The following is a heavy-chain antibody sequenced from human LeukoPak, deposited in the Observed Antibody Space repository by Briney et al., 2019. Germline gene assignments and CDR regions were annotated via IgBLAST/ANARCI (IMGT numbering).Heavy chain of an antibody. CDR3: GRGGNGIDI. J-gene: IGHJ3*02. Sequence: QSGGSLRLSCAASGFTLSHYLMQWVRHAPGKGLVWVSRINSEESNTNSYADSVKGRFIISRDNAKNTLYLQMNSLRAEDTAVYFCGRGGNGIDIWGQGTTVIVSS. V-gene: IGHV3-74*01. D-gene: IGHD2-8*01. CDR2: INSEESNT. CDR1: GFTLSHYL.